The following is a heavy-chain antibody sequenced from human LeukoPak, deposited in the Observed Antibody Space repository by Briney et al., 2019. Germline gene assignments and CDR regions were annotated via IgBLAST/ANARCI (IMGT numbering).Heavy chain of an antibody. J-gene: IGHJ6*02. CDR3: AVTGHYYYGMDV. Sequence: ASVKVSCKVSGYTLTELSMHWVRQAPGKGLEWMGGFDPEDGEAIYAQKFQGRVTMTEDTSTDTAYMELGSLRSEDTAVYYCAVTGHYYYGMDVWGQGTTVTVSS. V-gene: IGHV1-24*01. CDR2: FDPEDGEA. CDR1: GYTLTELS. D-gene: IGHD1-14*01.